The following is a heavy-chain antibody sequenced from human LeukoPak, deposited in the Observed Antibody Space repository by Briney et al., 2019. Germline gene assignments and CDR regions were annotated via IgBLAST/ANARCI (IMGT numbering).Heavy chain of an antibody. CDR3: ARAPGSYDSSGYYPDY. Sequence: SETLSLTCTVSGYSISSGYYWGWIRQPPGKGLEWIGSIYHSGSTYYNPSLKSRVTISVDTSKNQFSPKLSSVTAADTAVYYCARAPGSYDSSGYYPDYWGQGTLVTVSS. D-gene: IGHD3-22*01. CDR1: GYSISSGYY. CDR2: IYHSGST. V-gene: IGHV4-38-2*02. J-gene: IGHJ4*02.